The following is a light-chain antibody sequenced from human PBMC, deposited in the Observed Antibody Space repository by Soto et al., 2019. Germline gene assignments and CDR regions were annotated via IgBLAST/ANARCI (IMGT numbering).Light chain of an antibody. CDR3: QQYGSSPRT. CDR1: QSVTGSD. V-gene: IGKV3-20*01. CDR2: DVS. J-gene: IGKJ5*01. Sequence: EVVLTQSPGTLSMSPGDRATLSCRASQSVTGSDVAWYQQKPGQAPRLLIYDVSSRATGTPERFSGSGSGTDFTLNIRRLEPEDFAVYYCQQYGSSPRTFGQGTRLEIK.